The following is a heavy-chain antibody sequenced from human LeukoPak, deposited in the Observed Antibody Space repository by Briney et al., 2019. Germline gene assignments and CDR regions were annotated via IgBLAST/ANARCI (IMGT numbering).Heavy chain of an antibody. CDR3: ARAQYCGGDCYWSFDY. CDR1: GFIISNYN. V-gene: IGHV3-48*02. D-gene: IGHD2-21*02. CDR2: ISGSSTTI. J-gene: IGHJ4*02. Sequence: GGSMRLSCAASGFIISNYNMNWVRQAPGKGLEWVSYISGSSTTIYYADSVKGRFTISRDNAKNSLYLQMNSLRDEDTAVYYCARAQYCGGDCYWSFDYWGQGTLVTVSS.